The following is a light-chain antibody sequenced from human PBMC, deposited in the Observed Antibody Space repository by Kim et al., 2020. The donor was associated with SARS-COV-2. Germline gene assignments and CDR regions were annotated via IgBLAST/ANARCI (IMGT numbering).Light chain of an antibody. CDR1: QSVSSNY. J-gene: IGKJ2*01. CDR2: GAS. CDR3: QQYGNSHT. Sequence: ETVLTQSPGTLSLSPGEGATLSCRASQSVSSNYLAWYQLKPGQAPRLLIYGASSRATGIPDRFSGSGSGTDFTLTISRLEPEDFAVYSCQQYGNSHTFGQGTKLEI. V-gene: IGKV3-20*01.